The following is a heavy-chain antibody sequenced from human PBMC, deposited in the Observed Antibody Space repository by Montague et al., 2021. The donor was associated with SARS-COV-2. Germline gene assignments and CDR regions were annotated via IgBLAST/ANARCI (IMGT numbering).Heavy chain of an antibody. CDR3: ARPQRGGYDSSGYLHF. CDR1: GFALRDYY. D-gene: IGHD3-22*01. J-gene: IGHJ4*02. Sequence: SLRLSCAASGFALRDYYLSWVRQAPGKGPEWLAYISGSSGDTSYADSVKGRFTISTDNAKNSLYLQINSLRAEDTAVYYCARPQRGGYDSSGYLHFWGQGTQVTVSS. CDR2: ISGSSGDT. V-gene: IGHV3-11*03.